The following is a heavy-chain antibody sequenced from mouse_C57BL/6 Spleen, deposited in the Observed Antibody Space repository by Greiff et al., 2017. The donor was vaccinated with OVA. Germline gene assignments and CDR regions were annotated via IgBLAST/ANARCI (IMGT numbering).Heavy chain of an antibody. CDR2: IYPGDGDT. J-gene: IGHJ2*01. CDR1: GYAFSSSW. V-gene: IGHV1-82*01. Sequence: VQGVESGPELVKPGASVKISCKASGYAFSSSWMNWVKQRPGQGLEWIGRIYPGDGDTNYNGKFKGKATLTADKSSSTAYMQLSSLTSEDSAVYFCARRGYDSNFDYWGQGTTLTVSS. CDR3: ARRGYDSNFDY. D-gene: IGHD2-4*01.